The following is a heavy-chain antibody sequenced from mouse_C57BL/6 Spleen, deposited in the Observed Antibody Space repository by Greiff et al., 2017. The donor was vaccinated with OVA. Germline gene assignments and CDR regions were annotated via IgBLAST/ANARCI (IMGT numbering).Heavy chain of an antibody. CDR1: GYTFTSYG. CDR3: ARSTTVVARGCAMDY. Sequence: VQLQQSGAELARPGASVKLSCKASGYTFTSYGISWVKQRTGQGLEWIGEIYPRSGNTYYNEKFKGKATLTADKSSSTAYMELRSLTSEDSAVYFCARSTTVVARGCAMDYWGQGTSVTVSS. CDR2: IYPRSGNT. J-gene: IGHJ4*01. D-gene: IGHD1-1*01. V-gene: IGHV1-81*01.